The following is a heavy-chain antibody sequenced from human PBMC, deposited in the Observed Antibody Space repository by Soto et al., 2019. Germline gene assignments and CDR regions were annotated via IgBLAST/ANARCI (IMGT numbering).Heavy chain of an antibody. D-gene: IGHD2-15*01. CDR2: IWYDGSNK. V-gene: IGHV3-33*01. Sequence: GGSLRLSCAASGFTFSSYGMHWVRQAPGKGLEWVAVIWYDGSNKYYADSVKGRFTISRDNSKNTLYLQMNSLRAEDTAVYYCAREVAVSEHYNYYGIDVRGQGTTVPVSS. CDR3: AREVAVSEHYNYYGIDV. CDR1: GFTFSSYG. J-gene: IGHJ6*02.